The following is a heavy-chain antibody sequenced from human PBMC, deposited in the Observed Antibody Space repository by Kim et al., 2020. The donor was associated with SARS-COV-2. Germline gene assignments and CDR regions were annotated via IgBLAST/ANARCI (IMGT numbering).Heavy chain of an antibody. Sequence: SRKENVDSVRGRFTISRDNAKNSVYLQMNSLRAEDTAVYYCAREGEGGFDFWGQGTLVTVSS. CDR2: SRK. J-gene: IGHJ4*02. CDR3: AREGEGGFDF. D-gene: IGHD3-16*01. V-gene: IGHV3-7*01.